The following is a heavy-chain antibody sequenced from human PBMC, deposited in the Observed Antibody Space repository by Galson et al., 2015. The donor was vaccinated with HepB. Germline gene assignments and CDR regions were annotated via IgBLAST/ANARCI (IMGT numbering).Heavy chain of an antibody. V-gene: IGHV1-24*01. CDR1: GSTLNELS. Sequence: SVKVSCKVSGSTLNELSIHWVRQAPGKGLEWVGGFDPEEGETIYAQKFQDTLTMTEDTSTDTVYMELTNLTSEDTAIYSCVGSGDFHAFYLWGQGTMVTVSS. CDR2: FDPEEGET. CDR3: VGSGDFHAFYL. J-gene: IGHJ3*01. D-gene: IGHD3-10*01.